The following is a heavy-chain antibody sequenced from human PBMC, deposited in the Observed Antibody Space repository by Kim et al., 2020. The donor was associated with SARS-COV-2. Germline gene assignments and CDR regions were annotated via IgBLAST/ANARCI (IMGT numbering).Heavy chain of an antibody. CDR2: IYYSGST. V-gene: IGHV4-39*01. CDR1: SGSISSSSYY. CDR3: ARQYYGMDV. J-gene: IGHJ6*04. Sequence: SETLSLTCTVSSGSISSSSYYWAWIRQPPGKGLEWIGSIYYSGSTYHNPSLKSRVTISVDTSKNQFSLRLSSVTAADTAVYYCARQYYGMDVWGKGSTVT.